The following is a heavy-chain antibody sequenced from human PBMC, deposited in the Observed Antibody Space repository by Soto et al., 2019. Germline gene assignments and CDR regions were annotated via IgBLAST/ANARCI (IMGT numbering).Heavy chain of an antibody. CDR2: VKNNGGAT. V-gene: IGHV3-15*07. D-gene: IGHD2-21*01. CDR3: AVDLGPAYDSNNWFDP. J-gene: IGHJ5*02. Sequence: EVQLVESGGDLVKPGGSLRLSCAASGFIFSHAWFHWVRQPPGKGLELVARVKNNGGATDYAPSVQGRFTISRDDSKDTVYLQMSSLTSEDTAIYYCAVDLGPAYDSNNWFDPWGQGTLVTVSS. CDR1: GFIFSHAW.